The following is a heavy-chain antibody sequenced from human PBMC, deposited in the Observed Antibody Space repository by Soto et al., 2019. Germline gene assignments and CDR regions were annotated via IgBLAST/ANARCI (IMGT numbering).Heavy chain of an antibody. CDR1: GYTFTSYG. CDR2: ISAHNGNT. D-gene: IGHD1-1*01. CDR3: ARGRYGDY. Sequence: QVHLVQSGAEVKKPGASVKVYCKASGYTFTSYGITWVRQAPGQGLEWMGWISAHNGNTDYAQKLQGRVIVTRDTSTSTAYMELRSMRSDDTAVYYCARGRYGDYWGQGDLVTVSS. V-gene: IGHV1-18*01. J-gene: IGHJ4*02.